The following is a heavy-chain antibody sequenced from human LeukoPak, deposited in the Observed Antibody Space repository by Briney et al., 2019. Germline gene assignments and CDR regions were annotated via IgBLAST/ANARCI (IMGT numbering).Heavy chain of an antibody. CDR2: ISFSGGST. J-gene: IGHJ4*02. Sequence: PGGSLRLSCAASGFTFSSYAMSWVRQAPGKGLEWVSAISFSGGSTYYADSVKGRFTISRDNSKNTLYLQMNSLRAEDTAVYYCANGGLWLPTRSDWGQGTLVTVSS. CDR1: GFTFSSYA. D-gene: IGHD3-10*01. V-gene: IGHV3-23*01. CDR3: ANGGLWLPTRSD.